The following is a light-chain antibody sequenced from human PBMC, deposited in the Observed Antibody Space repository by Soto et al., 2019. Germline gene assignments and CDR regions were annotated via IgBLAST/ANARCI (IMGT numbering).Light chain of an antibody. CDR2: SNN. CDR1: SSNIETNT. V-gene: IGLV1-44*01. J-gene: IGLJ1*01. Sequence: QSVLTQPPSASATPGQRVTISCSGSSSNIETNTVNWYQQLPGTAPKLLIYSNNQRPSGVPDRFSGSKSGTSASLAISGLQSEDEADYYCAAWDVSLNGYVFGTGTKATVL. CDR3: AAWDVSLNGYV.